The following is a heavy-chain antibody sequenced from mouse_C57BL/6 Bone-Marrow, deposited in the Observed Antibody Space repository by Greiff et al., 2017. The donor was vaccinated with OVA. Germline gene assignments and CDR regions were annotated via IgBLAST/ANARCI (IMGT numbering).Heavy chain of an antibody. Sequence: EVKLMESGGGLVQPGGSLKLSCAASGFTFSDYGMAWVRQAPRKGPEWVAFISNLAYSIYYADTVTGRFTISRENAKNTLYLEMSSLRSEDTAMYYCARVTYDGYPYYAMDYWGQGTSVTVSS. CDR3: ARVTYDGYPYYAMDY. CDR1: GFTFSDYG. CDR2: ISNLAYSI. D-gene: IGHD2-3*01. V-gene: IGHV5-15*01. J-gene: IGHJ4*01.